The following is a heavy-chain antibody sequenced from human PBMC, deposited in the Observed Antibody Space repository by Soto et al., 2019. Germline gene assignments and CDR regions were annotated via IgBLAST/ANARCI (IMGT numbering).Heavy chain of an antibody. D-gene: IGHD6-19*01. J-gene: IGHJ4*02. Sequence: GGSLRLSCAVSGFTFDSYPMHWVCQAPGKGLEWVAVVSYDGTKEYYADSVKGRFTISRDNAKNSLYLQMNSLRAEDTAVYYCAATLSIAVAGTFTVYWGQGTLVTVSS. CDR3: AATLSIAVAGTFTVY. V-gene: IGHV3-30-3*01. CDR2: VSYDGTKE. CDR1: GFTFDSYP.